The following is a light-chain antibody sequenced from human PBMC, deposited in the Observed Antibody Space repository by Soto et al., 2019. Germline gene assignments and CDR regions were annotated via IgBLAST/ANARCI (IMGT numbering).Light chain of an antibody. J-gene: IGLJ1*01. Sequence: QSVLTQPASVSGSPGQSITISCTGTSSDVGGYNYVSWYQQHPGKAPKLTIYAVTNRPSGVSIRFSGSKSGNTASLTISGLQAEDEADYYCCSYTSSTTYVFGPGTKVTV. CDR2: AVT. V-gene: IGLV2-14*01. CDR3: CSYTSSTTYV. CDR1: SSDVGGYNY.